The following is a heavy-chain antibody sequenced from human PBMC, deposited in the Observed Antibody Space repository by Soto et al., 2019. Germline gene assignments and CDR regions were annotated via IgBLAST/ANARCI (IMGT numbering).Heavy chain of an antibody. Sequence: DSLKISCKGSGYSFTSYWIGWVRQMPGKGLEWMGIIYPGDSDTRYSPSFQGQVTISADKSISTAYLQWSSLKASDTAMYYCAKVRKVRYFECFFRDHTDFYYHGMDVWGQGTTVTVS. CDR3: AKVRKVRYFECFFRDHTDFYYHGMDV. D-gene: IGHD3-9*01. CDR2: IYPGDSDT. V-gene: IGHV5-51*01. CDR1: GYSFTSYW. J-gene: IGHJ6*02.